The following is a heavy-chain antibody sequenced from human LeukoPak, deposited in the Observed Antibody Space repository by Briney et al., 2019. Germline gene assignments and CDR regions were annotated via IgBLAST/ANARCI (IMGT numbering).Heavy chain of an antibody. CDR3: ARERWFGERDSFFDY. D-gene: IGHD3-10*01. J-gene: IGHJ4*02. CDR2: ISSSKNYI. CDR1: GFTFSTSN. Sequence: GGSLRLSCAASGFTFSTSNMDWVRQAPGKGLEWVASISSSKNYIYYADSVKGRFTISRAKAENSLYLQMNSLRAEDTAVYYCARERWFGERDSFFDYWGQGTLVTVSS. V-gene: IGHV3-21*01.